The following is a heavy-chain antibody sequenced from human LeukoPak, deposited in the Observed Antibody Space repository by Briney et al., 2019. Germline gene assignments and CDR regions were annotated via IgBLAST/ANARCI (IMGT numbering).Heavy chain of an antibody. J-gene: IGHJ6*03. CDR3: ASSGYSYGSSYMDV. CDR1: GFTVSSNY. D-gene: IGHD5-18*01. CDR2: IYSGGST. V-gene: IGHV3-66*02. Sequence: PGGSLRLSCAASGFTVSSNYMSWVRQAPGKGLEWVSVIYSGGSTYYADSVKGRFTISRDNSKNTLYLQMNSPRAEDTAVYYCASSGYSYGSSYMDVWGKGTTVTVSS.